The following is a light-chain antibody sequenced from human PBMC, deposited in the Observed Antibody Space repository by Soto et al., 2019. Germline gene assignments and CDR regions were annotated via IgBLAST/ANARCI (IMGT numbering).Light chain of an antibody. Sequence: ETVLTQSPGTVSLSPGERATLSCTTSQTVNSDYLAWYQQKPGQAPRLLIYGVFNRATGIPDRSSGSGSGTYFTLPISGLEPEDSAVYYCQHYDGSPRTFGQGTNLEI. V-gene: IGKV3-20*01. CDR1: QTVNSDY. CDR3: QHYDGSPRT. CDR2: GVF. J-gene: IGKJ2*01.